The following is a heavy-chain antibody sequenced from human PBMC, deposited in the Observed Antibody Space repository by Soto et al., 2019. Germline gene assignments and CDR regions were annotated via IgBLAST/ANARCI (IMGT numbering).Heavy chain of an antibody. CDR2: FYPSGKT. CDR1: GGSISSYY. CDR3: GRNGLDYGMDV. D-gene: IGHD3-16*01. V-gene: IGHV4-4*07. Sequence: SETLSLTCTVSGGSISSYYWCWTRQPAGKGLEWIGRFYPSGKTNYNPSLQSRLTMSADTSRNQFSLNLTSVTAADTAVYYCGRNGLDYGMDVWGQGTTVTVSS. J-gene: IGHJ6*02.